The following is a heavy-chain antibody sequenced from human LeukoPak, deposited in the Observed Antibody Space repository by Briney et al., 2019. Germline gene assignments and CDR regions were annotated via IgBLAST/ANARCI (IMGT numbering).Heavy chain of an antibody. CDR2: ISSSSTI. CDR1: GFTFSSYS. Sequence: PGGSLRLSCAASGFTFSSYSMNWVRQAPGKGLEWVSYISSSSTIYYADSVKGRFTISRGNAKNSLYLQMNSLRAEDTAVYYCAREDHDFWDFDYWGQGTLVTVSS. D-gene: IGHD3-3*01. J-gene: IGHJ4*02. V-gene: IGHV3-48*01. CDR3: AREDHDFWDFDY.